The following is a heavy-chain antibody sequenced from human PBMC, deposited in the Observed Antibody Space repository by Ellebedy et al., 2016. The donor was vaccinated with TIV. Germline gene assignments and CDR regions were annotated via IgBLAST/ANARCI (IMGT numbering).Heavy chain of an antibody. D-gene: IGHD6-19*01. CDR2: ISAYTGNT. V-gene: IGHV1-18*01. Sequence: ASVKVSCKASGYTFSSYGISWVRQAPGQGLEWMGWISAYTGNTNYAQKLQGRVTMTTDTSTRTGYMELRSLRSDDTAVYYCARAGAVAGPGWFDPWGQGTLVTVSS. J-gene: IGHJ5*02. CDR3: ARAGAVAGPGWFDP. CDR1: GYTFSSYG.